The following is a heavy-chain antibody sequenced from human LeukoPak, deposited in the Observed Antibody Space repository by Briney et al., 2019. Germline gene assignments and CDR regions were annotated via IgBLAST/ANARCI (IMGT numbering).Heavy chain of an antibody. V-gene: IGHV1-2*02. Sequence: ASVKVSCKASGYIFTDYCIHWVRQTPGQGLEWMGWINPNSGGTNYGQKFQGRVTMTRDTSISTTYMEVASLTSDDTAIYYCTRGVAVTNSRHFDLWGQGTLVIVSS. D-gene: IGHD2-21*02. CDR1: GYIFTDYC. CDR3: TRGVAVTNSRHFDL. CDR2: INPNSGGT. J-gene: IGHJ4*02.